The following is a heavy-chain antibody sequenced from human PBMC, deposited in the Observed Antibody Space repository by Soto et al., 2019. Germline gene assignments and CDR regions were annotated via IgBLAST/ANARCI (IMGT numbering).Heavy chain of an antibody. CDR3: ARHSRYYDVLTGYPGGLDV. V-gene: IGHV5-51*01. CDR1: GYSFTSYW. Sequence: GGSLKISCKGSGYSFTSYWVAWVRQMPGKGLEWMGIIYPGDSQTRYSPSFQGQVTIAADKSITTAFLQWSSLKASDTAIYYCARHSRYYDVLTGYPGGLDVWGQGTTVTVSS. D-gene: IGHD3-9*01. CDR2: IYPGDSQT. J-gene: IGHJ6*02.